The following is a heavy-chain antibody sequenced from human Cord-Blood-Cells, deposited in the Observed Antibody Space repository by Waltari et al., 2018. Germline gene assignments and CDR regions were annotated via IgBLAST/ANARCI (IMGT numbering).Heavy chain of an antibody. Sequence: QVQLQESGPGLVKPSEPLSLTCTVSGGSISSSYWSWIRTPPGKGLEWIGYIYYIRSTNYNPSLKSRVTISVDTSKNQFSLKLSSVTAADTAVYYCARELDFWSGYSYNWFDPWGQGTLVTVSS. V-gene: IGHV4-59*13. CDR2: IYYIRST. J-gene: IGHJ5*02. D-gene: IGHD3-3*01. CDR1: GGSISSSY. CDR3: ARELDFWSGYSYNWFDP.